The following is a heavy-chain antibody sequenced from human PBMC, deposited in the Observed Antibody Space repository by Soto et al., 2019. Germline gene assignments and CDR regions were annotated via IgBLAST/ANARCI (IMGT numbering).Heavy chain of an antibody. CDR2: ISVDGSDK. Sequence: GSLRLSCAASGFTFSLYGMHWVRQAPDKGLEWVAVISVDGSDKYYADSVKGRFAISRDNSENTLYLQMNSLRAEDTAVYYCAKDRGSSWYLFDYWGQGTLVTVSS. J-gene: IGHJ4*02. CDR1: GFTFSLYG. D-gene: IGHD6-13*01. CDR3: AKDRGSSWYLFDY. V-gene: IGHV3-30*18.